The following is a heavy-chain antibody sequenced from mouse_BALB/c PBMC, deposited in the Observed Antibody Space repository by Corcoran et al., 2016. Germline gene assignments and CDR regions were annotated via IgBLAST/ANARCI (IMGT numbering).Heavy chain of an antibody. CDR3: AYGNTFAY. V-gene: IGHV14-3*02. Sequence: EVQLQQSGAELVKPGASVKLSCTASGFNIKDTYMHWVKQRPEQGLEWIGRIDPANGNTKYDPKFQGKATITADTSSNTAYLQLSSLTSEDTAVYYCAYGNTFAYWGQGTLVTVSA. CDR2: IDPANGNT. J-gene: IGHJ3*01. D-gene: IGHD2-1*01. CDR1: GFNIKDTY.